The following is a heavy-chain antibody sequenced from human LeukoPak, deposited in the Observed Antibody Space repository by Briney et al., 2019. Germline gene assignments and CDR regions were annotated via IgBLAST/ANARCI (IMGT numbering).Heavy chain of an antibody. CDR3: ARVSGDYGSGSYPAMDV. CDR2: IYYSGST. D-gene: IGHD3-10*01. CDR1: GGSISSYY. V-gene: IGHV4-59*12. Sequence: SETLSLTCTVSGGSISSYYWSWIRQPPGKGLEWIGYIYYSGSTNYNPSLKSRVTISVDRSKNQFSLKLSSVTAADTAVYYCARVSGDYGSGSYPAMDVWGQGTTVTVSS. J-gene: IGHJ6*02.